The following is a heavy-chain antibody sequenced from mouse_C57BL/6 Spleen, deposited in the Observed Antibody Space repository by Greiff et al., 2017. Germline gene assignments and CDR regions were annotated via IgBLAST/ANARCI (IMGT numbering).Heavy chain of an antibody. CDR1: GYAFSSYW. Sequence: VKLQQSGAELVKPGASVKISCKASGYAFSSYWMNWVKQRPGKGLVWIGQIYPGDGDTNYNGKFKGKATLTADKSSSTAYMHLSSLTSEDSAVYFYARGGGNSYYFDYWGQGTTLTVSS. CDR3: ARGGGNSYYFDY. V-gene: IGHV1-80*01. CDR2: IYPGDGDT. J-gene: IGHJ2*01. D-gene: IGHD2-1*01.